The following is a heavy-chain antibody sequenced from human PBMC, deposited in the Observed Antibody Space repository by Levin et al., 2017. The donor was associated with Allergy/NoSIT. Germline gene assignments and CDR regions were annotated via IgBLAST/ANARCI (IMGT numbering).Heavy chain of an antibody. CDR2: IKQDGSEK. CDR1: GFTFGTYW. V-gene: IGHV3-7*01. Sequence: TGGSLRLSCAASGFTFGTYWMTWVRQAPGKGLEWVANIKQDGSEKHYVDSVKGRFTISRDNAKNSLYLQMNSLRAEDTAVYYCARDPPEWELPFDYWGQGTLVTVSS. D-gene: IGHD1-26*01. CDR3: ARDPPEWELPFDY. J-gene: IGHJ4*02.